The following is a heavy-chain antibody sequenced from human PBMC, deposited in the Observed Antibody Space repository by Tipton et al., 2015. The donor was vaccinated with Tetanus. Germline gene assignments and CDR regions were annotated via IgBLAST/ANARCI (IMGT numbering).Heavy chain of an antibody. Sequence: RSLRLSCVASGFTFSSYGMHWVRQAPGKGLEWVSTIWYDGSSQYYAESVKGRFTISRDNSKNTLYLQMISLRVEDTAVYYCARETYYYDSSGVHNWFDPWGQGTLVTVSS. V-gene: IGHV3-33*01. D-gene: IGHD3-22*01. J-gene: IGHJ5*02. CDR2: IWYDGSSQ. CDR3: ARETYYYDSSGVHNWFDP. CDR1: GFTFSSYG.